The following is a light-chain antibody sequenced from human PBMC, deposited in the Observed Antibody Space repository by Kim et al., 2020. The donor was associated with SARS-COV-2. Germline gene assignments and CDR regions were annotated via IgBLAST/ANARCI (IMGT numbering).Light chain of an antibody. CDR3: SSYSSTISWV. Sequence: QSIPIPCTGTSSDVGGFNYVSWYQQHPGKAPRLIIYDVTKRPSGVSNRFSGSKSGNTASLTISGLQAEDEADYYCSSYSSTISWVFGGGTQLTVL. CDR1: SSDVGGFNY. J-gene: IGLJ3*02. V-gene: IGLV2-14*03. CDR2: DVT.